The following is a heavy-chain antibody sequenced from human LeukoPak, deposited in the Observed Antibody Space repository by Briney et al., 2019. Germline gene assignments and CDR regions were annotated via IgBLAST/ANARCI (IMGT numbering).Heavy chain of an antibody. J-gene: IGHJ4*02. CDR2: IYSGGST. V-gene: IGHV3-53*01. Sequence: GGSLRLSCAASGFTFGSYWMSWVRQAPGKGLEWVSVIYSGGSTYYADSVKGRFTISRDNSKNTLYLQMNSLRAEDTAVYYCVTTTRVGTIAAAGTFDYWGQGTLVTVSS. D-gene: IGHD6-13*01. CDR3: VTTTRVGTIAAAGTFDY. CDR1: GFTFGSYW.